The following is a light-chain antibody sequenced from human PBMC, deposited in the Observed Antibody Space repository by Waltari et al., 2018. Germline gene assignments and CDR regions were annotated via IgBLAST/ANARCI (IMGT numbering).Light chain of an antibody. CDR1: SSDIVAHNY. CDR3: NSFTSRTTYV. Sequence: QSALPQPASVSGSPRQSITISCTGTSSDIVAHNYVSWYQQHPGKAPKVMIYGVSNRPSGVSNRFSGSKSGNTASLTISGLQAEDEADYYCNSFTSRTTYVFGTGTKVTVL. J-gene: IGLJ1*01. V-gene: IGLV2-14*01. CDR2: GVS.